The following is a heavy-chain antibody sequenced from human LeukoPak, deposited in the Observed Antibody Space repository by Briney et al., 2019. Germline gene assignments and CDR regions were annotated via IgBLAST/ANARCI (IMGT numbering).Heavy chain of an antibody. CDR2: INYNGAIT. CDR3: ARGRLGPSFSVSHFDL. Sequence: GGSLRLSCATSGFTFVDYGLSWVRRAPGKGLEWLCDINYNGAITDYADSVKGRFTISRDNAKNSLYLRMDSLRAEDTALYYCARGRLGPSFSVSHFDLWGQGTLVTVSS. J-gene: IGHJ4*02. CDR1: GFTFVDYG. V-gene: IGHV3-20*04. D-gene: IGHD3-3*02.